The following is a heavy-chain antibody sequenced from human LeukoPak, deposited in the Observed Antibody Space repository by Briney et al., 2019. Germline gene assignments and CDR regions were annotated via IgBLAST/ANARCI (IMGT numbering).Heavy chain of an antibody. J-gene: IGHJ4*02. CDR2: IDAGNGNT. Sequence: GASVKVSCKASGYTFTSYAMHWVRQAPGQRLEWMGWIDAGNGNTKYSQKLQGRVTMTTDTSTSTAYMELRSLRSDDTAVYYCAREVTYHYWGQGTLVTVSS. D-gene: IGHD4-11*01. CDR1: GYTFTSYA. V-gene: IGHV1-3*01. CDR3: AREVTYHY.